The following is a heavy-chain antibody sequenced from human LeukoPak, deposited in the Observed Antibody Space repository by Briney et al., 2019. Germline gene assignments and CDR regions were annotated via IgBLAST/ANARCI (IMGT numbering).Heavy chain of an antibody. J-gene: IGHJ4*02. V-gene: IGHV3-33*06. CDR2: IWYNESNK. Sequence: GRSLRLSCAASGFTFSTYGMHWVRQAPGKGLEWVAVIWYNESNKYYADSVKGRFTISRDNSKNTLYLQMNSLRAEDTAVYYCAKLGYCSGGSCKTFDYWGQGTLVTVSS. D-gene: IGHD2-15*01. CDR3: AKLGYCSGGSCKTFDY. CDR1: GFTFSTYG.